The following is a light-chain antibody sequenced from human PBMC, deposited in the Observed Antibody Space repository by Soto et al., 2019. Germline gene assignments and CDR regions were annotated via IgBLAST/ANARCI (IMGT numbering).Light chain of an antibody. Sequence: IQLTQSPSSLSASVGDRVTITCRASQSISAYLNWYRQNPGQAPELLIYATSKLHSGVPSRFSGSGSVTEFTLTINSLKPEDLATYYCQQRHGAEYSFGHGTRLEIK. J-gene: IGKJ2*01. CDR1: QSISAY. CDR2: ATS. V-gene: IGKV1-39*01. CDR3: QQRHGAEYS.